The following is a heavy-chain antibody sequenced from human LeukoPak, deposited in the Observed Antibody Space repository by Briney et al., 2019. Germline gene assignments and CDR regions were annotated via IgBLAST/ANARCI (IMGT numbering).Heavy chain of an antibody. Sequence: GSSVTVSCKASGYTFTSYYMHWVRQAPGQGLEWMGIINPSGGSTSYAQKFQGRVTMTRDTSTSTVYMELSSLRSEDTAVYYCARARKYCGGDCYSQGPYYGMDVWGQGTTVTVSS. CDR3: ARARKYCGGDCYSQGPYYGMDV. D-gene: IGHD2-21*02. J-gene: IGHJ6*02. V-gene: IGHV1-46*01. CDR1: GYTFTSYY. CDR2: INPSGGST.